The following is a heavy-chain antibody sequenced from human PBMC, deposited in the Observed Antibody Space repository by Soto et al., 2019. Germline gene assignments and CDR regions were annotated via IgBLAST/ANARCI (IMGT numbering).Heavy chain of an antibody. CDR3: ARGRSGATIMYDY. D-gene: IGHD5-12*01. V-gene: IGHV4-34*01. Sequence: QVQLQQWGAGLLKPSETLSLTCAVYGGSFSGYYWSWIRQPPGKGLEWIGEINHSGSTNYNPSLKRRVTISVDTSKNQFSLKLSSVTAADTAVYYCARGRSGATIMYDYWGQGTLVTVSS. CDR2: INHSGST. CDR1: GGSFSGYY. J-gene: IGHJ4*02.